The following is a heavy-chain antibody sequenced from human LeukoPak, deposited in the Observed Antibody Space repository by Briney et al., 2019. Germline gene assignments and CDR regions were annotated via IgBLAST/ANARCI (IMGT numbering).Heavy chain of an antibody. J-gene: IGHJ4*02. V-gene: IGHV4-61*02. D-gene: IGHD1-26*01. CDR2: IYTSGST. CDR3: ARDLRSGYSRGFDY. CDR1: GDSISSGSYY. Sequence: PSETLSLTCTVSGDSISSGSYYWSWIRQPAGKGLEWIGRIYTSGSTNYNPSLKSRVTISVDTSKNQFSLKLSSVTAADTAVYYCARDLRSGYSRGFDYWGQGTLVTVSS.